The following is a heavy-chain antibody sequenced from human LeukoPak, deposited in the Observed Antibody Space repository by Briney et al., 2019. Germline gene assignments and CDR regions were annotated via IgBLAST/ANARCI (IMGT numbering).Heavy chain of an antibody. D-gene: IGHD3-22*01. V-gene: IGHV3-23*01. CDR3: AKSYYDSSGYYQRYFDH. Sequence: GGSLRLSCAASGFSFSNYAMDWVRQAPGKGLEWVSAMSGSGRTTYYADSVKGRFTISRDNSKNTLYLQMNSLRAEDTAVYYCAKSYYDSSGYYQRYFDHWGRGTLVIVSS. CDR1: GFSFSNYA. J-gene: IGHJ4*02. CDR2: MSGSGRTT.